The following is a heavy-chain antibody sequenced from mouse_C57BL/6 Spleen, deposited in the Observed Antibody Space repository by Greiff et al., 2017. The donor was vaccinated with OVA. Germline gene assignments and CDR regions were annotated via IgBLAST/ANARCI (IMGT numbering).Heavy chain of an antibody. J-gene: IGHJ3*01. CDR1: GFSLSSYG. CDR3: ARTYGNYQAWFAY. D-gene: IGHD2-1*01. V-gene: IGHV2-2*01. CDR2: IWSGGST. Sequence: QVQLKESGPGLVQPSQSLSITCTVSGFSLSSYGVHWVRQSPGKGLEWLGVIWSGGSTDYNAAFISRLSISKANSKCQVFLKMNSLQADDTAIYYCARTYGNYQAWFAYWGQVTLVTVSA.